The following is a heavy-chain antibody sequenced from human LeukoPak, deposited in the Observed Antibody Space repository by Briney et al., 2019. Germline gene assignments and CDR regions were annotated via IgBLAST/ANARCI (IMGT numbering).Heavy chain of an antibody. CDR3: ARLGHCSGGDWLDDY. CDR1: GGSINSYY. V-gene: IGHV4-59*01. Sequence: SETLSLTCTVSGGSINSYYWSWIRQPPGKGLEWIGFIYYSGSSLYNPSLKSRVTISVDTSKNQFSLNLSSVTAADTAVYYCARLGHCSGGDWLDDYWGQGTLVTVSS. CDR2: IYYSGSS. D-gene: IGHD2-15*01. J-gene: IGHJ4*02.